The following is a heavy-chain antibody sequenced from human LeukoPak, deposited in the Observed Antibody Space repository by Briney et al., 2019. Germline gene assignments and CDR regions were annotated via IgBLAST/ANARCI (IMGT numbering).Heavy chain of an antibody. D-gene: IGHD6-13*01. CDR1: GYSISSGYY. CDR3: ARDHSSSSEDY. V-gene: IGHV4-38-2*02. J-gene: IGHJ4*02. Sequence: PSETLSLTCTVSGYSISSGYYWGWIRQPPGKGLEWIGSIFHTGSTYHNPSLKSRVTISVDTSKNQFFLKLNSVTAADTAVYYCARDHSSSSEDYWGQGTLVTVSS. CDR2: IFHTGST.